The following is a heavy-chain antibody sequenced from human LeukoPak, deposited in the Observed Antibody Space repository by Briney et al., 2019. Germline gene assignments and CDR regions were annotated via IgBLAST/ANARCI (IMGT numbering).Heavy chain of an antibody. CDR3: AKQRSEVVVAATNY. V-gene: IGHV3-23*01. CDR1: GFTFRSYA. CDR2: ISGSGGNT. J-gene: IGHJ4*02. Sequence: GGSLRLSCAASGFTFRSYAMSWVRQAPGKGLEWVPAISGSGGNTYYADSVKGRFTISRDNSQNTLYLQMNSLRAEDTAVYYCAKQRSEVVVAATNYWGQGTLVTVSS. D-gene: IGHD2-15*01.